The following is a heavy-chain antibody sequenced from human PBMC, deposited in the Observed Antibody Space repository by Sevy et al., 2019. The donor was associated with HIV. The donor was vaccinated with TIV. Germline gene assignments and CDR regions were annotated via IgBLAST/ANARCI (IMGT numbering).Heavy chain of an antibody. D-gene: IGHD3-3*01. V-gene: IGHV3-7*01. CDR1: GFTFSSYW. CDR2: IKQDGSEK. J-gene: IGHJ6*02. Sequence: GGSLRLSCAASGFTFSSYWMGWVRQAPGKGLEWVANIKQDGSEKYYVDSVKGRFTISRDNAKNSLYLQMNSLRAEDTAVYYCARVFTIFDPGMDVWGQGTTVTVSS. CDR3: ARVFTIFDPGMDV.